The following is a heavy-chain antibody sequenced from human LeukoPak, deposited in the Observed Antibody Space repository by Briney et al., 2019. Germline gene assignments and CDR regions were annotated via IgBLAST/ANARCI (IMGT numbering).Heavy chain of an antibody. CDR3: ARSSPSGRNFDY. J-gene: IGHJ4*02. CDR1: GYTFTGCY. D-gene: IGHD3-10*01. CDR2: INPNSGGT. V-gene: IGHV1-2*02. Sequence: ASVKVSCKASGYTFTGCYVHCVRQAPGQGLEWMGWINPNSGGTNYVQKFQGRVTMTRDTSISTAYMELSSLRSEDTAVYYCARSSPSGRNFDYWGQGTLVTVSS.